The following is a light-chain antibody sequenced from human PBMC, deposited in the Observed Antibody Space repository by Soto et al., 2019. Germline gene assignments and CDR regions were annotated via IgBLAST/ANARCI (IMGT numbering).Light chain of an antibody. J-gene: IGKJ1*01. V-gene: IGKV1-5*03. CDR3: QQYNSHSGT. Sequence: DIQMTQSPSTLSASVGDRVTITCRASQSISSWLAWYQQKPGKAPKVLIYKASILESGVPSRSSGSGSGTEFTLTISSLQPDDFATYYCQQYNSHSGTFGQGTKVDI. CDR1: QSISSW. CDR2: KAS.